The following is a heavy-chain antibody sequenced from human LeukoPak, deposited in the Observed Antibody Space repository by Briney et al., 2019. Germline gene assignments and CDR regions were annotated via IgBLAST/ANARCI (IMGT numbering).Heavy chain of an antibody. V-gene: IGHV3-30*04. CDR1: GFTFSSYA. J-gene: IGHJ4*02. D-gene: IGHD3-3*01. CDR2: ISYDGSNK. Sequence: PGGSLRLSCAASGFTFSSYAMPWVRQAPGKGLEWVAVISYDGSNKYYADSVKGRFTISRDNSKNTLYLQMNSLRAEDTAVYYCARAGVDFGVVINDFDYWGQGTLVTVSS. CDR3: ARAGVDFGVVINDFDY.